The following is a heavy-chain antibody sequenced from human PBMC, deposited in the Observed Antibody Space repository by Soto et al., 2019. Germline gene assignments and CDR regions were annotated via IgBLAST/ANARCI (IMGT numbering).Heavy chain of an antibody. Sequence: SETLSLTCTVSNGSISSHYWSWIRQPPGKGLEWIGYIYSSGSTIYSPSLKSRVTISVDTSKNQFSLKLSSVTAADTAVYYCARIRTTFDIWGQGTLVTVSS. D-gene: IGHD3-10*01. CDR1: NGSISSHY. CDR3: ARIRTTFDI. J-gene: IGHJ3*02. V-gene: IGHV4-59*11. CDR2: IYSSGST.